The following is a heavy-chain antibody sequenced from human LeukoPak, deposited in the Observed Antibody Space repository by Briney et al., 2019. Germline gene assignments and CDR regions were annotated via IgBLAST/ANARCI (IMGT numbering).Heavy chain of an antibody. D-gene: IGHD5-18*01. CDR3: ARGTPGYSYGQIDY. J-gene: IGHJ4*02. CDR1: GFTFSSYS. V-gene: IGHV3-48*01. CDR2: ISSSSSTI. Sequence: GGSLRLSCAASGFTFSSYSMNWVRQAPGKGLEWVSYISSSSSTIYYADSVKGRFTISRDNAKNSLYLQINSLRAEDTAVYYCARGTPGYSYGQIDYWGQGTLVTVSS.